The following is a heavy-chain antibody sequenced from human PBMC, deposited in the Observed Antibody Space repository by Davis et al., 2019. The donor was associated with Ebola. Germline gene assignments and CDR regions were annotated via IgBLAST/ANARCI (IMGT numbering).Heavy chain of an antibody. Sequence: GESLKISCAASGFTFSDYYMSWIRQAPGKGLEWVSYISSSGSTIYYAASVKGRFTISRDNAKNSRYLQMNSLRAEDTAVYYCARDRSGFYGMDVWGKGTTVTVSS. CDR2: ISSSGSTI. CDR1: GFTFSDYY. CDR3: ARDRSGFYGMDV. V-gene: IGHV3-11*01. J-gene: IGHJ6*04.